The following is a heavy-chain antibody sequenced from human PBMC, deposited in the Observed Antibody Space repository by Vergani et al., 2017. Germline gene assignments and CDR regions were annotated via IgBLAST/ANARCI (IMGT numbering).Heavy chain of an antibody. J-gene: IGHJ6*02. Sequence: VQLLESGGGLVQPGGSLRLSCAASGFTFSTYAMSWVRQAPGKGLEWIGCIYYSGSTYYNPSLKSRVTISVYTSKNQFSLKLSSVTAADTAVYYCARHGPLWFGELLLPFNCYYCGMDVWGQGP. V-gene: IGHV4-59*05. CDR2: IYYSGST. D-gene: IGHD3-10*01. CDR3: ARHGPLWFGELLLPFNCYYCGMDV. CDR1: GFTFSTYA.